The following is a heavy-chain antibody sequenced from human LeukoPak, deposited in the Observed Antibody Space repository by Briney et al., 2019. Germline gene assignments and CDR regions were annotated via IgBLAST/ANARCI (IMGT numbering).Heavy chain of an antibody. CDR2: INHSGST. CDR1: GGSFSGYY. Sequence: SETLSLTCAVYGGSFSGYYWSWIRQPPGKGLEWIGEINHSGSTYYNPSLKSRVTISVDRSKNQFSLKLSSVTAADTAVYYCARAYYDFWSGYYSAFDIWGQGTMVTVSS. CDR3: ARAYYDFWSGYYSAFDI. D-gene: IGHD3-3*01. V-gene: IGHV4-34*01. J-gene: IGHJ3*02.